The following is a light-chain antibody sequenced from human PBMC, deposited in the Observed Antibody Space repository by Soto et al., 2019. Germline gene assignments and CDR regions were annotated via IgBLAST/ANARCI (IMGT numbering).Light chain of an antibody. J-gene: IGLJ3*02. V-gene: IGLV2-14*01. CDR1: SSDVGGYNY. CDR2: DVS. Sequence: QSVLTQPASVSGSPGQAITISCTGTSSDVGGYNYVSWYQQQPGKAPKLMIYDVSNRPSGVSNRFSGSKSGNTASLTISGLQDEDEADYYCSSYSTSSTLWVFGGGTKLTVL. CDR3: SSYSTSSTLWV.